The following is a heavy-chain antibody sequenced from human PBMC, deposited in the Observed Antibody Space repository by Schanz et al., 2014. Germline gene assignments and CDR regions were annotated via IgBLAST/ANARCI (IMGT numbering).Heavy chain of an antibody. J-gene: IGHJ6*03. CDR1: GGSISSGSYY. CDR2: VYTSGSA. V-gene: IGHV4-61*02. D-gene: IGHD2-2*02. CDR3: ARGGARRVPVVPDAIQGLRGHYYYYYLDV. Sequence: QVQLQESGPGLVKPSQTLSLTCSVSGGSISSGSYYWNWIRQPAGKGPEWIGRVYTSGSANYNPTSKSGDTEPYERSKNDRPRNCRSKSAADAAVYYYARGGARRVPVVPDAIQGLRGHYYYYYLDVWGKGTTVTVSS.